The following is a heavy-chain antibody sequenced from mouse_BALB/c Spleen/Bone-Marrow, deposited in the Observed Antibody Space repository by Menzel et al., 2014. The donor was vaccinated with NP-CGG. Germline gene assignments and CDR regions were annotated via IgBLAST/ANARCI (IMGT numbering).Heavy chain of an antibody. D-gene: IGHD3-2*01. J-gene: IGHJ3*01. CDR3: ARSGDSSGYGFAY. CDR2: IYPGDGST. V-gene: IGHV1S56*01. Sequence: QVQLQQSGPELVKPGALVKISCKASGFTFRSYDINWVKQRPGQGLEWIGWIYPGDGSTKYNEKFKGKATLTADKSPSTAYMQLSSLTSDNSAVYFCARSGDSSGYGFAYWGQGTLVTVSA. CDR1: GFTFRSYD.